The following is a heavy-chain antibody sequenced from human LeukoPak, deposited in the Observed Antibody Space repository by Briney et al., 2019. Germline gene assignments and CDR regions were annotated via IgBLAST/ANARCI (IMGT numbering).Heavy chain of an antibody. J-gene: IGHJ4*02. D-gene: IGHD3-3*01. Sequence: GGSLRLSCVASGFTFSTYRMHWVRQAPGKGLVWVSHVKSDGSSVTYADSVEGRFTISRDNAKNTLFLQMNSLRVEDTAVYYCAKEPVLRFLEWYSHYFDYWGQGTLVTVSS. CDR3: AKEPVLRFLEWYSHYFDY. CDR2: VKSDGSSV. V-gene: IGHV3-74*01. CDR1: GFTFSTYR.